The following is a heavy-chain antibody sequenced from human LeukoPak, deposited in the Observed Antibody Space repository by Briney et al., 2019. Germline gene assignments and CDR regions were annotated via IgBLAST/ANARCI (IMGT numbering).Heavy chain of an antibody. CDR3: VKDYSTVAAAANPLFDY. CDR2: ITGSGDTA. V-gene: IGHV3-23*01. D-gene: IGHD6-25*01. J-gene: IGHJ4*02. Sequence: GGSLRLSCAASGFTFSSYAVTWVRQAPGKGLEWVSSITGSGDTAFYADSVKGRFTISRDNSKNILYLQMHSPRVEDTAVYYCVKDYSTVAAAANPLFDYWGQGALVTVSS. CDR1: GFTFSSYA.